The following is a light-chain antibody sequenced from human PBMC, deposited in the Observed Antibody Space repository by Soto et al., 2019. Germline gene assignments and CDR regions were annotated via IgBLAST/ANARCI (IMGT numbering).Light chain of an antibody. CDR3: QQYYNWPRT. CDR2: GAS. Sequence: EIVLTQSPGPLSLSPGARATLSFSSSQSVGSSDLAWYQQKPGQAPRLLTYGASTRATGIPARFSGSGSGTEFTLTISSLQPEDFAVYYCQQYYNWPRTFGQGTKVDI. V-gene: IGKV3-15*01. J-gene: IGKJ1*01. CDR1: QSVGSSD.